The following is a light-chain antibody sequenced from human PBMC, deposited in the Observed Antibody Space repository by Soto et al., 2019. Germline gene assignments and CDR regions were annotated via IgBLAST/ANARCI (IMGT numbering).Light chain of an antibody. J-gene: IGKJ5*01. Sequence: EIVLTQSPATLSLSPGERATLSCRASQSVSRYLAWYQQKPGQAPRLLIYDASNRATGIPARFSGSGSGTDFTLTISSLEPEDFAVYYCQQRSNWPITFGQGPRLDIK. V-gene: IGKV3-11*01. CDR3: QQRSNWPIT. CDR1: QSVSRY. CDR2: DAS.